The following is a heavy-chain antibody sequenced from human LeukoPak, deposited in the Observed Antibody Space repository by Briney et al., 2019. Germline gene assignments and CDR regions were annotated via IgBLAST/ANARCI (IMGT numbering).Heavy chain of an antibody. V-gene: IGHV3-21*01. CDR1: GFTFSSYS. CDR3: ARVTGTTVTTEDGMDV. CDR2: ISSSSSYI. J-gene: IGHJ6*02. D-gene: IGHD4-17*01. Sequence: GGSLRLSCAASGFTFSSYSMNCVRQAPGKGLEWVSSISSSSSYIYYADSVKGRFTISRDNAKNSLYLQMNSLRAEDTAVYYCARVTGTTVTTEDGMDVWGQGTTVTVSS.